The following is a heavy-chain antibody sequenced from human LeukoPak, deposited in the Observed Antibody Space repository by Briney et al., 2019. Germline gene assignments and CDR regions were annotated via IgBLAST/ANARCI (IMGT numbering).Heavy chain of an antibody. CDR1: GFTFSSYG. CDR2: IRYDGSNK. CDR3: AKDGGAVAGTRIDY. D-gene: IGHD6-19*01. V-gene: IGHV3-30*02. Sequence: GGSLRLSCAASGFTFSSYGMHWVRQAPGKGLEWVAFIRYDGSNKYYADSVKGRFTISRDNSNNTLYLQMNTLRAEDTAVYYCAKDGGAVAGTRIDYWGQGTLVTVSS. J-gene: IGHJ4*02.